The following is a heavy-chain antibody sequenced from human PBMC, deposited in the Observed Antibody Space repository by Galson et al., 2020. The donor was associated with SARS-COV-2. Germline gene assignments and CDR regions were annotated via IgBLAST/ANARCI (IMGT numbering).Heavy chain of an antibody. CDR1: GFTFSSYA. CDR3: AREGYYYDSSGYYTDAFDI. D-gene: IGHD3-22*01. V-gene: IGHV3-30*04. Sequence: GESLKISCAASGFTFSSYAMHWVRQAPGKGLEWVAVISYAGSNKYYADSVKGRFTISRDNSKNTLYLQMNSLRAEDTAVYYCAREGYYYDSSGYYTDAFDIWGQGTMVTFSS. CDR2: ISYAGSNK. J-gene: IGHJ3*02.